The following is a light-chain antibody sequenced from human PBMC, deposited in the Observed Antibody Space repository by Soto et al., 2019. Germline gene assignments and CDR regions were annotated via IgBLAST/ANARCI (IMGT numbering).Light chain of an antibody. CDR1: RSDVGGYNY. CDR3: SSYTSSSPYV. V-gene: IGLV2-14*01. J-gene: IGLJ1*01. CDR2: DVS. Sequence: QSALTQPASVSGSPGHSITITWTGTRSDVGGYNYVSWYQQHPGKAPKLMIYDVSNRPSGVSNRFSGSKSGNTASLTISGLQAEDEADYYCSSYTSSSPYVFGTGTKLTVL.